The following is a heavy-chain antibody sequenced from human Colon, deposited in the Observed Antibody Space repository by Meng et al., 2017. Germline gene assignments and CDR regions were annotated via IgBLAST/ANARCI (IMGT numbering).Heavy chain of an antibody. CDR3: AREVVVAGTRNWLDP. V-gene: IGHV4-4*02. CDR1: GWCITSSDW. Sequence: QVPLQESGPGLVQLSGSLSLTFTVSGWCITSSDWWSWVRQTPGKGLEWIGETYQNGRPNYNPPLKSRVTISVDKSKNQFSLNMTSVTAADTAVYYCAREVVVAGTRNWLDPWGQGILVTVSS. J-gene: IGHJ5*02. D-gene: IGHD6-19*01. CDR2: TYQNGRP.